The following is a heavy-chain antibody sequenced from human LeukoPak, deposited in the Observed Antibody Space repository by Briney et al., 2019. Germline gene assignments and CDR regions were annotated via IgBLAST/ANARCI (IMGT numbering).Heavy chain of an antibody. V-gene: IGHV4-61*01. D-gene: IGHD3-9*01. J-gene: IGHJ4*02. CDR3: ARSPTVLRYFDWKYYFDY. CDR2: IYYTGSA. Sequence: PSETLSLTCTVSGGSVSSGSYYWSWVRQPPEKELEWIGYIYYTGSANYNPSLKSRVTMSVATSRNQFSLRLTSVTAADTAIYHCARSPTVLRYFDWKYYFDYWGQGSLVTVSS. CDR1: GGSVSSGSYY.